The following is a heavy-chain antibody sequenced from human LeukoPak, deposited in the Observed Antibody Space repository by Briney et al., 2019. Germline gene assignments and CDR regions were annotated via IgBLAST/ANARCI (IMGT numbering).Heavy chain of an antibody. CDR1: GFTVSSIY. CDR2: IYRDGST. D-gene: IGHD3-16*02. CDR3: ARVSGRLGELSSY. J-gene: IGHJ4*02. Sequence: GGSLRLSCAASGFTVSSIYMNWVRQAPGKGLEWVSVIYRDGSTYYADSVKGRFTISRDNSKNTLYLQMNSLRAEDTAVYYCARVSGRLGELSSYWGQGTLVTVSS. V-gene: IGHV3-66*01.